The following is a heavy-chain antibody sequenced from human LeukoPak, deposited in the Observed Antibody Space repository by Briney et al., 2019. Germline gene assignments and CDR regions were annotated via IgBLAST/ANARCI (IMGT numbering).Heavy chain of an antibody. D-gene: IGHD4-23*01. V-gene: IGHV7-4-1*02. J-gene: IGHJ5*02. Sequence: GASVKVSCKASGYTFTSYAMNWVRQAPGQGLEWMGWINTNTGNPTYAQGFTGRFVFSLDTSVSTAYLQISSLKAEDTAVYYCARVGRNYGGNSHLLYNWFDPWGQGTLVTVSS. CDR2: INTNTGNP. CDR3: ARVGRNYGGNSHLLYNWFDP. CDR1: GYTFTSYA.